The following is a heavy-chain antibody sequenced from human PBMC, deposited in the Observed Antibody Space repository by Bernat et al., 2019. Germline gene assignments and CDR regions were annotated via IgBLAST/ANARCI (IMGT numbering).Heavy chain of an antibody. Sequence: QITLKESGPTLVKPTQTLTLTCTFSGFSLSTSGVGVGWICQPPGKALEWLALIYWDDDKRYSPSLKSRLTITKDTSKNQVVLTMTNMDPVDTATYYCAHISPGVVGSATFNWFDPWGQGTLVTVSS. CDR3: AHISPGVVGSATFNWFDP. V-gene: IGHV2-5*02. D-gene: IGHD2-21*01. J-gene: IGHJ5*02. CDR2: IYWDDDK. CDR1: GFSLSTSGVG.